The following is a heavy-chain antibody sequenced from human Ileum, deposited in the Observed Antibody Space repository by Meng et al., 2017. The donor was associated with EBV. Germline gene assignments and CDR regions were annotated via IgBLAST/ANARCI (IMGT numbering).Heavy chain of an antibody. J-gene: IGHJ4*02. D-gene: IGHD3-10*01. Sequence: QLVPQWVGGHKPWASGKVACKASGSTLTGYNMHLVRQATGQGLEWMGRINPNTGGTNYAKNFQGRVTMTRDTSITTAYMELSRLRSADTAMYYCARGKSGSYSLDYWGQGTLVTVSS. CDR1: GSTLTGYN. CDR2: INPNTGGT. V-gene: IGHV1-2*06. CDR3: ARGKSGSYSLDY.